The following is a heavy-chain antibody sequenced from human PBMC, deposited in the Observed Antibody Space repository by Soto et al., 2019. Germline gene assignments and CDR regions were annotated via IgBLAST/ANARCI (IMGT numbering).Heavy chain of an antibody. CDR1: GGSIITFSYY. V-gene: IGHV4-39*01. CDR3: ARHYPGAFDV. CDR2: ISYSGST. Sequence: SETLSLTCTVSGGSIITFSYYWGWIRQPPGKGLEWIGSISYSGSTFYNPSLKSRVTISVDASRNQFSLKLSSVTAADTAVFYCARHYPGAFDVWGQGTGVTVSS. J-gene: IGHJ3*01.